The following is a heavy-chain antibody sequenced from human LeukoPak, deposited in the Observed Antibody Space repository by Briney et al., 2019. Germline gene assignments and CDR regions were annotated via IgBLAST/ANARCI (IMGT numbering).Heavy chain of an antibody. Sequence: ASVKVSCKASGYTFTVYYMHWVRQAPEQGLEWMGWINPNSGGTNYAQKFQGRVTMTRDTSISTAYMELRRLRSDDTAVYYCARDKGSAAGTLDYWGQGTLVTVSS. V-gene: IGHV1-2*02. CDR3: ARDKGSAAGTLDY. CDR1: GYTFTVYY. CDR2: INPNSGGT. J-gene: IGHJ4*02. D-gene: IGHD6-13*01.